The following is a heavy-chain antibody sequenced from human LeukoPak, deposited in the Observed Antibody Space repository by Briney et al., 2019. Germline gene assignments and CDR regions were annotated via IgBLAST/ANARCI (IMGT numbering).Heavy chain of an antibody. D-gene: IGHD6-13*01. CDR3: ARGHRGYSSSWYAGVSWFDP. V-gene: IGHV3-7*01. CDR1: GFTFSSAW. CDR2: VKLDGSEK. Sequence: GGSLRLSCAASGFTFSSAWMTWVRQAPGKGLEWVANVKLDGSEKYDVDSVKGRFTISRDNAKNSLYLQMNSLRAEDTAVYYCARGHRGYSSSWYAGVSWFDPWGQGTLVTVSS. J-gene: IGHJ5*02.